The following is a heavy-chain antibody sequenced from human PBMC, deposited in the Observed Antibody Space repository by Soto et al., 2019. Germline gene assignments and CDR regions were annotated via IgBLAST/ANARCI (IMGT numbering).Heavy chain of an antibody. CDR2: IWYDGSNK. CDR1: GFTFSSYG. D-gene: IGHD2-15*01. J-gene: IGHJ6*02. V-gene: IGHV3-33*01. CDR3: ASFGGDCSGGVPYYYCGMDV. Sequence: QVQLVESGGGVVQPGRSLRLSCAASGFTFSSYGMHWVRQAPGKGLEWVAVIWYDGSNKYYADSVKGRFTISRDNSKNTLYLQMNSLRAEDTAVYYCASFGGDCSGGVPYYYCGMDVWGQGTTVTVSS.